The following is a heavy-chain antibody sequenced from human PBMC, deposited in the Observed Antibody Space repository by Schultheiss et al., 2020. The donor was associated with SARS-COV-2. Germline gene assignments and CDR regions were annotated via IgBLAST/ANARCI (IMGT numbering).Heavy chain of an antibody. D-gene: IGHD6-19*01. V-gene: IGHV1-18*01. CDR1: GYTFTSYG. CDR2: ISAYNGNT. J-gene: IGHJ4*02. Sequence: ASVKVSCKASGYTFTSYGISWVRQAPGQGLEWMGWISAYNGNTNYAQKFQGRVTMTRDTSISTAYMELSRLRSDDTAVYYCARDLGSSAWYRNAFDSWGQGTLVTVSS. CDR3: ARDLGSSAWYRNAFDS.